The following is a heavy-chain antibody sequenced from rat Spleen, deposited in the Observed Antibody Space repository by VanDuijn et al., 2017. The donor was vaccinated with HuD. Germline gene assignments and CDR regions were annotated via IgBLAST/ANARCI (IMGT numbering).Heavy chain of an antibody. CDR3: ARHFYADY. CDR1: GFSFSNYG. V-gene: IGHV5S13*01. CDR2: ISTGGGNT. J-gene: IGHJ2*01. Sequence: EVQLVESGEGLVQPGRSLKLSCAASGFSFSNYGMSWVRQAPTRGLEWVASISTGGGNTYYRDSVKGRFTVSRDNAKSTLYLQMDSLRSEDTATYYCARHFYADYWGQGVMVTVSS. D-gene: IGHD1-11*01.